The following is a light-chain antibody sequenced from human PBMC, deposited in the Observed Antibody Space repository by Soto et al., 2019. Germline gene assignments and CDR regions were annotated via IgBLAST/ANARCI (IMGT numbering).Light chain of an antibody. V-gene: IGKV3-20*01. J-gene: IGKJ1*01. CDR2: GAA. CDR1: QTVSSVH. CDR3: QQYDNSLWT. Sequence: EILMTQSPATLSVSPGERATLPCRASQTVSSVHLAWYQQKPGQAPRLLIYGAARSATGIPDRFSGSGSGTDFTLTISRLEPEDFAVYFCQQYDNSLWTFGQGTKVDI.